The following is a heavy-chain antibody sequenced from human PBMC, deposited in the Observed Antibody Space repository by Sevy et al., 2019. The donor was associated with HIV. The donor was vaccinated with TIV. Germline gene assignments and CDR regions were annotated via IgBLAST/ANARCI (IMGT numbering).Heavy chain of an antibody. CDR3: ARDGGGGTTNSGMDV. J-gene: IGHJ6*02. Sequence: ASVKVSCKASGYTFTGDYLHWVRQAPGQGLECMGRVYPNSGGTNYARKFQGRVTMTRDTSISTAYMELSRLRFDDTAVYYCARDGGGGTTNSGMDVWGQGTTVTVSS. V-gene: IGHV1-2*06. CDR2: VYPNSGGT. CDR1: GYTFTGDY. D-gene: IGHD1-7*01.